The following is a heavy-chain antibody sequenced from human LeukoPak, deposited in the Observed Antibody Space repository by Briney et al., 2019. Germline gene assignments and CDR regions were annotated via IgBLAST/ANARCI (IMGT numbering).Heavy chain of an antibody. V-gene: IGHV3-23*01. Sequence: GGTLRLSCAASGFIFRNYGMNWVRQPPGKGLEWVSGVSPNGETAYYADSVKGRITISRDNSMNTLYLQMNSLTAEDTAVYYCAKVRWGSDNALDSWGQGTLVTGSS. J-gene: IGHJ4*02. CDR3: AKVRWGSDNALDS. CDR1: GFIFRNYG. D-gene: IGHD3-16*01. CDR2: VSPNGETA.